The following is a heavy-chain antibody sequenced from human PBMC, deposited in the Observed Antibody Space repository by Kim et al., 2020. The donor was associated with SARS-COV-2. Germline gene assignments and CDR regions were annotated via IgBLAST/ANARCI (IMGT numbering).Heavy chain of an antibody. D-gene: IGHD6-19*01. V-gene: IGHV3-74*01. CDR2: SDGDGSDT. J-gene: IGHJ4*02. Sequence: GGSLRLSCAASGFTFSNYWMHWVRQAPGKGLVWVSRSDGDGSDTTYADSVKGRFTISRDNAKNTLYLQMNSLRAEDTAVYYCARGGYSSAWYHDYWGQGTLFTVSS. CDR3: ARGGYSSAWYHDY. CDR1: GFTFSNYW.